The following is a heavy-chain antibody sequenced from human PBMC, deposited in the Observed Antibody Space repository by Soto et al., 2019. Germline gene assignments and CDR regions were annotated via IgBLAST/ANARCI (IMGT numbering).Heavy chain of an antibody. J-gene: IGHJ6*02. CDR3: ARLGRTYYDFWSGYSRRYYYGMDV. Sequence: PGESLKISCKGSGYSFTSYWIGWVRQRPGKGLEWMGIIYPGDSDTRYSPSFQGQVTISADKSISTAYLQWSSLKASDTAMYYCARLGRTYYDFWSGYSRRYYYGMDVWGQGTTVTVSS. V-gene: IGHV5-51*01. D-gene: IGHD3-3*01. CDR2: IYPGDSDT. CDR1: GYSFTSYW.